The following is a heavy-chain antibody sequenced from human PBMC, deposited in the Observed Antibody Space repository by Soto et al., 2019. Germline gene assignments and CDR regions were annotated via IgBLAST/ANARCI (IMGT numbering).Heavy chain of an antibody. J-gene: IGHJ5*02. V-gene: IGHV1-69*13. Sequence: GASVKVSCKASGGTFSSYAISWVRQAPGQGLEWMGGIIPIFGTANYAQKFQGRVTITADESTSTAYMELSSLRSEDTAVYYCARDDSSADGRWFDPWGQGTLVTVS. CDR3: ARDDSSADGRWFDP. D-gene: IGHD3-22*01. CDR2: IIPIFGTA. CDR1: GGTFSSYA.